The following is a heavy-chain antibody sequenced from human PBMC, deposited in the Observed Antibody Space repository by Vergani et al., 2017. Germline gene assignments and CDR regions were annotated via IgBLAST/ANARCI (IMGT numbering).Heavy chain of an antibody. Sequence: QLQLQESGPGLVKPSETLSLTCSVSGGSISSSNDYWGWIRQSPGKGLEWIGRVSDSGTTYYNPSLKSRVTISVDTSKNQFAVKLSSVTAADSAVYYCARLSYYFDSSGHYTTYYFDDWGQGTLVTVSS. CDR1: GGSISSSNDY. CDR3: ARLSYYFDSSGHYTTYYFDD. CDR2: VSDSGTT. V-gene: IGHV4-39*01. D-gene: IGHD3-22*01. J-gene: IGHJ4*02.